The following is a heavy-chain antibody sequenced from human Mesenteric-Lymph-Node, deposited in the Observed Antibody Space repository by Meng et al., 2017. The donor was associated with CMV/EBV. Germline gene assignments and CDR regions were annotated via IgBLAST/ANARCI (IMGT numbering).Heavy chain of an antibody. V-gene: IGHV1-2*02. Sequence: ASVKVSCKTSGYTFTDYYIHWVRQAPGQGLEWMGWINPTSGATDLAQKFQGRVTMTRNTSISTAYMELSSLRSDDAAIYFCTRAVPAVGATVRANTLRNWFDPWGLGTLVTVSS. CDR3: TRAVPAVGATVRANTLRNWFDP. J-gene: IGHJ5*02. CDR1: GYTFTDYY. D-gene: IGHD1-26*01. CDR2: INPTSGAT.